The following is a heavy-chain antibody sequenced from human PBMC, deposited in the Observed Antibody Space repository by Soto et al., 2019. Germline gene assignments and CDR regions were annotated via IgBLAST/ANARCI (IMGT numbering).Heavy chain of an antibody. D-gene: IGHD2-2*01. V-gene: IGHV3-53*01. CDR1: GFTVSNNY. Sequence: EVQLVESGGGLIQPGGSLRLSCAVSGFTVSNNYMSWVRQAPGKGLEGVSVIYSGGYTAYGDSVKGRFTISRDNSKNTSKLKMNSLGADEHVGYYGATQPGGGGYWGQGTLVTVSS. CDR2: IYSGGYT. CDR3: ATQPGGGGY. J-gene: IGHJ4*02.